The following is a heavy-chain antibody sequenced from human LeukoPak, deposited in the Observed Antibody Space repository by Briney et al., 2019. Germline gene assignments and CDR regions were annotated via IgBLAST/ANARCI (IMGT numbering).Heavy chain of an antibody. CDR2: IYYSGST. CDR1: GGSISSYY. Sequence: PSETLSLTCTVSGGSISSYYWSWIRRPPGKGLEWIGYIYYSGSTNYNPSLKSRVTISVDTSKNQFSLKLSSVTAADTAVYYCARARAIFGVVIIPPYMDVWGKGTTVTVSS. J-gene: IGHJ6*03. D-gene: IGHD3-3*01. V-gene: IGHV4-59*01. CDR3: ARARAIFGVVIIPPYMDV.